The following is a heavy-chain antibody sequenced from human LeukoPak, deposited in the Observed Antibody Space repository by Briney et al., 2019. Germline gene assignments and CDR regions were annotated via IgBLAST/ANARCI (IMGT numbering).Heavy chain of an antibody. J-gene: IGHJ4*02. CDR1: GYAFSPYY. CDR3: ARGSGYHDWFSPLDS. CDR2: LNPQTGDT. Sequence: ASGKVSCKASGYAFSPYYMHWVRQAPGQGLEWRGWLNPQTGDTHFAQKFQVRVTFTRDTSISTAYMAMSRLRSDDQAVCYCARGSGYHDWFSPLDSWGQGTLVTVSS. V-gene: IGHV1-2*02. D-gene: IGHD3-9*01.